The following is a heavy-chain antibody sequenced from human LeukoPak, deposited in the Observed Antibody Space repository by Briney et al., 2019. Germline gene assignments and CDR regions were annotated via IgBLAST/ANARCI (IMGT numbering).Heavy chain of an antibody. CDR1: GFTFSSYG. CDR3: AKHVRYCSGGSCYFDY. V-gene: IGHV3-23*01. J-gene: IGHJ4*02. Sequence: GGSLRLSCAASGFTFSSYGMSWVRQAPGKGLEWVSAISGSGGSTYYADSVKGRFTISRDNSKNTLYLQMNSLRAEDTAVYYCAKHVRYCSGGSCYFDYWGQGTLVTVSS. D-gene: IGHD2-15*01. CDR2: ISGSGGST.